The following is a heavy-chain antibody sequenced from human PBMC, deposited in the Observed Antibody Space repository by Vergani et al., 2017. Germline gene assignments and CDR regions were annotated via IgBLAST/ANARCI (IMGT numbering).Heavy chain of an antibody. Sequence: QVQLQESGPGLVKPSQTLSLTCTVSGGSISSGSYYWSWIRQPAGKGLEWIGRIYTSGSTNYNPSLKSRVTISVDTSKNQFSLKLSSVTAADTAVYYCARAPYSGYEVGFYYWGQGTLVTVSS. CDR3: ARAPYSGYEVGFYY. CDR2: IYTSGST. J-gene: IGHJ4*02. CDR1: GGSISSGSYY. V-gene: IGHV4-61*02. D-gene: IGHD5-12*01.